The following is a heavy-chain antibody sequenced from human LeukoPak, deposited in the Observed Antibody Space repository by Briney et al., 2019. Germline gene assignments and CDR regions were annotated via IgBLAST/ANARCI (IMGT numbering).Heavy chain of an antibody. Sequence: SETLSLTCTVSGGSISGYYWSWIRQPPGKGLEWIGYIYSSGSTNYNPSLKSRVTISVDTSKNQFSLKLSSVTAADTAVYYCARGYSYYFESWGQGTLVTVSS. D-gene: IGHD5-18*01. CDR3: ARGYSYYFES. CDR1: GGSISGYY. CDR2: IYSSGST. J-gene: IGHJ4*02. V-gene: IGHV4-59*01.